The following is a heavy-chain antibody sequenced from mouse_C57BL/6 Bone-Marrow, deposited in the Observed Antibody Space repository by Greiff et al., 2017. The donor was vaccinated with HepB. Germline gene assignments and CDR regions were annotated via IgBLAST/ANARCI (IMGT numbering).Heavy chain of an antibody. V-gene: IGHV5-6*01. J-gene: IGHJ3*01. CDR2: ISSGGSYT. D-gene: IGHD1-1*01. CDR1: GFTFSSYG. Sequence: VQLQQSGGDLVKPGGSLKLSCAASGFTFSSYGMSWVRQTPDKRLEWVATISSGGSYTYYPDSVKGRFTISRDNAKNTLYLQMSSLKSEDTAMYYCARQILLLAYWGQGTLVTVSA. CDR3: ARQILLLAY.